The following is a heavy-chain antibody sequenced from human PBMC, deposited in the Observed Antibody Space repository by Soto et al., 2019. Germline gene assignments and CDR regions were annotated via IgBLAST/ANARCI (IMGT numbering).Heavy chain of an antibody. D-gene: IGHD3-3*01. Sequence: GGSLRLSCAASGFTFSSYGMHWVRQAPGKGLEWVALISYDGSNTYYADSVKGRFTISSDNSENMLYLQMNSLRAEDTAVYYCAKDACTIFGGHMISNTMDVWGQGTMVTISS. J-gene: IGHJ6*02. CDR1: GFTFSSYG. CDR3: AKDACTIFGGHMISNTMDV. CDR2: ISYDGSNT. V-gene: IGHV3-30*18.